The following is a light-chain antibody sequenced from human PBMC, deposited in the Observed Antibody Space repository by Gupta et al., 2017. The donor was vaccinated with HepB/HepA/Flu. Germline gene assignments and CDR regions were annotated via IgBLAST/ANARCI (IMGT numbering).Light chain of an antibody. CDR1: QSISIY. J-gene: IGKJ5*01. CDR2: DAS. Sequence: ELVLTQSPATLSLSPGERATLSCRASQSISIYLAWYQQKPGQAPRLLIYDASNRATGIPARFSGSGSGTDFTLTISSLEPEDFAVYFCQQRSNWPPTFGQGTRLEIK. CDR3: QQRSNWPPT. V-gene: IGKV3-11*01.